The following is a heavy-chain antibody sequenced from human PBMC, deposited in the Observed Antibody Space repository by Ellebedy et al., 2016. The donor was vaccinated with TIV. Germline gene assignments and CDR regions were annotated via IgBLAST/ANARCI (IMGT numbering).Heavy chain of an antibody. CDR2: INHSGNT. CDR3: VRDHVRVFPGYYKRYYGMDV. D-gene: IGHD3-9*01. V-gene: IGHV4-34*01. CDR1: GGSFSGYY. Sequence: MPSETLSLTCAAYGGSFSGYYWSWIRQLPGKGLEWMREINHSGNTNYKPSLKSPVTISVDTSKKQFSLKLSSVTAAETAVYYCVRDHVRVFPGYYKRYYGMDVWGQGTTVTVSS. J-gene: IGHJ6*02.